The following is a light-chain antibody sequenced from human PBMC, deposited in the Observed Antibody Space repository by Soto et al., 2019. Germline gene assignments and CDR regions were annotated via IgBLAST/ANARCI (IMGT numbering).Light chain of an antibody. CDR3: SVYTRTSTYV. Sequence: QSALTQPPSVSGSPGQSVTISCSGTIDDVTAYYRVSWYQQTPGTAPKLMIYDVSNRPPGVPDRFSGSRSGNTASLTISGLQAEDEGDYYCSVYTRTSTYVFGTGTKVTVL. CDR1: IDDVTAYYR. J-gene: IGLJ1*01. CDR2: DVS. V-gene: IGLV2-18*01.